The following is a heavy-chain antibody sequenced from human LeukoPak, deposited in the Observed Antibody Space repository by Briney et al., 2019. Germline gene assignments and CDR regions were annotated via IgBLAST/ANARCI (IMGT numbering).Heavy chain of an antibody. D-gene: IGHD6-13*01. J-gene: IGHJ5*02. CDR2: ISAYNGNT. CDR1: GYTFTSYG. CDR3: ARVVGIAAAGTRGNWFDP. Sequence: GASVKVSCKASGYTFTSYGISWVRQAPGQGLEWMGWISAYNGNTNYAQKLQGRVTMTTDTSTSTAYMELRSLRSDDTAAYYCARVVGIAAAGTRGNWFDPWGQGTLVTVSS. V-gene: IGHV1-18*01.